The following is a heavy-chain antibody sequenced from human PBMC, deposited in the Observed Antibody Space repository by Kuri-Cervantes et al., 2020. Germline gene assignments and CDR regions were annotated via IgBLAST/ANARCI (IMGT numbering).Heavy chain of an antibody. CDR3: AAIAAAGIYYYYYYMDV. D-gene: IGHD6-13*01. V-gene: IGHV4-39*07. CDR1: GGSISSSSYY. Sequence: GSLRLSCTVSGGSISSSSYYWSWIRQPPGKGLEWIGEINHSGSTNYNPSLKSRVTISVDTSKNQFSLKLSSVTAADTAVYYCAAIAAAGIYYYYYYMDVWGKGTTVTVSS. J-gene: IGHJ6*03. CDR2: INHSGST.